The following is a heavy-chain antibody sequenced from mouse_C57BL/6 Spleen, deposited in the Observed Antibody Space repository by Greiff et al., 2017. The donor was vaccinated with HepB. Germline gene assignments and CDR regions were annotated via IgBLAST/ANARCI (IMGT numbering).Heavy chain of an antibody. CDR3: ARDYYGSSWAMDY. CDR2: ISDGGSYT. D-gene: IGHD1-1*01. V-gene: IGHV5-4*01. Sequence: EVHLVESGGGLVKPGGSLKLSCAASGFTFSSYAMSWVRQTPEKRLEWVATISDGGSYTYYPDNVKGRFTITRDNAKNNLYLQMSHLKSEDTAMYYCARDYYGSSWAMDYWGQGTSVTVSS. J-gene: IGHJ4*01. CDR1: GFTFSSYA.